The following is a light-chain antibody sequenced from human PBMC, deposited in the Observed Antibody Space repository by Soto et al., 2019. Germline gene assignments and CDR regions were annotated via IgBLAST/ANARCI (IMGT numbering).Light chain of an antibody. CDR3: QQCNRPST. Sequence: DIQMTQSPSTLSASVGDRVTITCRASQSISNWLAWYQQKPGKAPKLLIFDASSLQSGVPSRSSGSGSGTEFTLTISTLQPDDFTTEYCQQCNRPSTFDHGTKVEVQ. CDR2: DAS. V-gene: IGKV1-5*01. J-gene: IGKJ1*01. CDR1: QSISNW.